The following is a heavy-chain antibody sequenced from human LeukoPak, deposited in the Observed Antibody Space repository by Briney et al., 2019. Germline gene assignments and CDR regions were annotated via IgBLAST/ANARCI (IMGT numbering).Heavy chain of an antibody. Sequence: SETLSLTCTVSGGSISSSDYYWTWIRQPPGKGLEWIAYIYYSGSTSYNPSLKSRVTISVDTSKNQFSLKLNSVTAADTAVYYCARARVGYCSSTSCYPDYWGQGTLVTVSS. D-gene: IGHD2-2*01. CDR3: ARARVGYCSSTSCYPDY. CDR2: IYYSGST. CDR1: GGSISSSDYY. J-gene: IGHJ4*02. V-gene: IGHV4-30-4*08.